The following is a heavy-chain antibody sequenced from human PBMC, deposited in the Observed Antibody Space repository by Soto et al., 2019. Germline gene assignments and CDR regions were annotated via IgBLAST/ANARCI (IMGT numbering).Heavy chain of an antibody. D-gene: IGHD3-16*02. V-gene: IGHV1-46*01. Sequence: ASLKLSCKASGYTFTSYYMHWVRQAPGQGLEWMGIINPSGGSTSYAQKFQGRVTMTGDTSTSTVYMELSSLRSEDTAVYYCARDRVMITLGGVIAPEYYFDYWGQGTLVTVSS. CDR2: INPSGGST. CDR3: ARDRVMITLGGVIAPEYYFDY. CDR1: GYTFTSYY. J-gene: IGHJ4*02.